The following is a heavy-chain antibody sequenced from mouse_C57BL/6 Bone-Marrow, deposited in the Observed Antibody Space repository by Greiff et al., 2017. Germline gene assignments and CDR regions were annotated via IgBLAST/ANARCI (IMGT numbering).Heavy chain of an antibody. V-gene: IGHV1-64*01. CDR2: IHPNSGST. D-gene: IGHD1-1*01. CDR3: AREEIYYYGSSYDWYFDV. Sequence: QVQLQQPGAELVNPGASVKLSCKASGYTFTSYWMHWVKQRPGQGLEWIGMIHPNSGSTNYNEKFKSKATLTVDKSSSTAYMQLSSLTSEDSAVYYCAREEIYYYGSSYDWYFDVWGTGTTVTVSS. CDR1: GYTFTSYW. J-gene: IGHJ1*03.